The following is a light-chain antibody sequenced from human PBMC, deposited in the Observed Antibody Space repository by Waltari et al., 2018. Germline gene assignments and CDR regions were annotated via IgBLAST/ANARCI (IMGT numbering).Light chain of an antibody. Sequence: DIVMTQSPLSLPVTPGEPASISCRSSQSLLPSTGSTYLVWYLQKPGQSPQLLIYLGSNRASGVPERFSASKSGTSASLAISGLRSEDEADYYCAAWDDSRSVVFGGGT. J-gene: IGKJ4*01. CDR2: LGS. CDR3: AAWDDSRSVV. CDR1: QSLLPSTGSTY. V-gene: IGKV2-28*01.